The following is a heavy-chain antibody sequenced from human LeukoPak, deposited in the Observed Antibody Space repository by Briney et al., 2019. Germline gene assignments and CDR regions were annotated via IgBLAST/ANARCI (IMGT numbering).Heavy chain of an antibody. V-gene: IGHV4-59*01. CDR2: IYYSGST. CDR3: ARTGITIFGVVTSFDY. J-gene: IGHJ4*02. D-gene: IGHD3-3*01. CDR1: GGSISSYY. Sequence: SETLSLICTVSGGSISSYYWSWIRQPPGKGLEWIGYIYYSGSTNYNPSLKSRVTISVDTSKNQFSLKLSSVTAADTAVYYCARTGITIFGVVTSFDYWDQGTLVTVSS.